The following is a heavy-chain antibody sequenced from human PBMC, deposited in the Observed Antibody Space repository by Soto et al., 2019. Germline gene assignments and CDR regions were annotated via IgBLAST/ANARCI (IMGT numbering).Heavy chain of an antibody. CDR2: TYYRSKWYN. CDR1: GDSVSSNSAA. J-gene: IGHJ6*03. CDR3: ARAPENSGWYYYYYYMDV. V-gene: IGHV6-1*01. Sequence: SQTLSLTCAISGDSVSSNSAAWNWIRQSPSRGLEWLGRTYYRSKWYNDYAVSVKSRITINPDTSKNQFSLQLKSVTPEDTAVYYCARAPENSGWYYYYYYMDVWGKGTTVTVSS. D-gene: IGHD6-19*01.